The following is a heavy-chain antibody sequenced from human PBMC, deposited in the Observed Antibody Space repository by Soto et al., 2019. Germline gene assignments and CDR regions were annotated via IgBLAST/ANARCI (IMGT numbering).Heavy chain of an antibody. CDR1: GGSFSGYY. CDR3: ATYHSTKFEP. Sequence: SETLSLTCAVYGGSFSGYYWSWIRQPPGKGLEWIGEINHSGSTNYNPSLKSRVTISVDTSKNQFSLKLSSVTAADTAVYYCATYHSTKFEPWGHGTLVTVPS. J-gene: IGHJ5*02. CDR2: INHSGST. V-gene: IGHV4-34*01. D-gene: IGHD4-4*01.